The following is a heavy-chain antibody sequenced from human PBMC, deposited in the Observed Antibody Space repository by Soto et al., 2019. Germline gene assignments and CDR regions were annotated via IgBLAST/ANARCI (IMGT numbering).Heavy chain of an antibody. CDR2: IYYSGST. Sequence: QLQLQESGPGLVKPSETLSLTCTVSGGSISSSSYYWGWIRQPPGKGLEWIGSIYYSGSTYYNPSLKSRVPISVDTSKNQFSLKLSSVTAADTAVYYCARLGGNGYIRRYWYFDLWGRGTLVTVSS. CDR3: ARLGGNGYIRRYWYFDL. J-gene: IGHJ2*01. D-gene: IGHD5-12*01. V-gene: IGHV4-39*01. CDR1: GGSISSSSYY.